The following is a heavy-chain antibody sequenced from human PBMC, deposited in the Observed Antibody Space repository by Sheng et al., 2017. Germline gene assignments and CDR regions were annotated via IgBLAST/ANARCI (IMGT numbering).Heavy chain of an antibody. D-gene: IGHD3-9*01. Sequence: QVQLQESGPGLVKPSETLSLTCAVSGYSISSGYYWGWIRQPPGKGLEWIGSIYHSGSTYYNPSLKSRVTISVDTSKNQFSLKLSSVTAADTAVYYCASTLTYYDILTGYYPIYYFDYWGQGTLVTVSS. CDR3: ASTLTYYDILTGYYPIYYFDY. J-gene: IGHJ4*02. CDR2: IYHSGST. V-gene: IGHV4-38-2*01. CDR1: GYSISSGYY.